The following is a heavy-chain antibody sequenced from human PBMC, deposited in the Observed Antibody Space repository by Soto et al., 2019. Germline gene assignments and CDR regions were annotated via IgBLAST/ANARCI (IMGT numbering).Heavy chain of an antibody. CDR3: ARGGEAGKDY. J-gene: IGHJ4*02. CDR2: IYYSGST. Sequence: SETLSLTCAFSGGYISRGGYYCSWIRQHPGKGLEWIGYIYYSGSTYYNPSLKSRVTISVDTSKNQFSLKLSSVTAADTAVYYCARGGEAGKDYWGQGTLVTVSS. V-gene: IGHV4-31*11. CDR1: GGYISRGGYY. D-gene: IGHD6-13*01.